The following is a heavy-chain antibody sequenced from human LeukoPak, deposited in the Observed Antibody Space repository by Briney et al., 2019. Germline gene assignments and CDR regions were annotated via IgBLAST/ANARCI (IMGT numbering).Heavy chain of an antibody. CDR2: IHSGGTT. V-gene: IGHV3-23*01. CDR1: GFTFSSYA. D-gene: IGHD4-17*01. CDR3: ASGDYAGYFDY. J-gene: IGHJ4*02. Sequence: GGSLRLSCAASGFTFSSYAMTWVRQAPGKGLEWVSVIHSGGTTYYADSVKGRFTISRDNPKNTLYLQMNNLRAEDTAVYYCASGDYAGYFDYWGQGTLVTVSS.